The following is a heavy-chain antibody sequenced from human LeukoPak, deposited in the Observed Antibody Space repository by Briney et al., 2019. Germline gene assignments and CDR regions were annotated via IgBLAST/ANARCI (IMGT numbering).Heavy chain of an antibody. J-gene: IGHJ6*03. CDR1: GFTFSSYS. Sequence: GGSLRLSCAASGFTFSSYSMNWVRQAPGKGLEWVSYISSSSSTIYYADSVKGRFTISRDNAKNSLYLQMNSLRAEDTAVYYCARREISYYYYYMDVWGKGNTVTVSS. V-gene: IGHV3-48*01. CDR3: ARREISYYYYYMDV. CDR2: ISSSSSTI.